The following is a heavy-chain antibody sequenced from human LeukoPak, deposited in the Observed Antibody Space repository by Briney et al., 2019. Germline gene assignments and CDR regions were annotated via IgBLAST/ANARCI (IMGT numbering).Heavy chain of an antibody. J-gene: IGHJ4*02. V-gene: IGHV3-23*01. CDR1: GFTFSSYA. Sequence: GGSLRLSCAASGFTFSSYAMSWVPAAPGQGLVWGSALSGSGGSTYYADSVKGRFTISRDNSKNTLYLQMNSLRAEDTAVYYCARGGSYYYDTSAYFAYWGQGTLVTVSS. CDR2: LSGSGGST. CDR3: ARGGSYYYDTSAYFAY. D-gene: IGHD3-22*01.